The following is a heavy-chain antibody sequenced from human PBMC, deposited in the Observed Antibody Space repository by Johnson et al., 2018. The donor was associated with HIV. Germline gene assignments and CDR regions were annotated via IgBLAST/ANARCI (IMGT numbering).Heavy chain of an antibody. J-gene: IGHJ3*02. CDR3: ARDYETI. CDR1: GFIFTSYT. V-gene: IGHV3-66*02. D-gene: IGHD3-16*01. CDR2: IYSGGST. Sequence: VQLVESGGDSVQPGGSLRLSCAASGFIFTSYTMHWVRQAPGKGLEWVSIIYSGGSTYYADSVKGRFTISRDNSKDTLYLEMNSLRAEDTAVYYCARDYETIWGQGTMVTVSS.